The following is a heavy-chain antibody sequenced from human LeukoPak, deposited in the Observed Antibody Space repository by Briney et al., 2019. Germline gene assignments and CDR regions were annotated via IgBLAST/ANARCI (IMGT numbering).Heavy chain of an antibody. CDR3: ARIDYGGNGGDY. CDR1: GGSISSGDYY. J-gene: IGHJ4*02. CDR2: IYYSGST. Sequence: SESLSLTCTVSGGSISSGDYYWSWIRQPPGKGLEWIGYIYYSGSTYYNPSLKSRVTTSVDTSKNQFSLKLSSVTAADTAVYYCARIDYGGNGGDYWGQGTLVTVSS. D-gene: IGHD4-23*01. V-gene: IGHV4-30-4*01.